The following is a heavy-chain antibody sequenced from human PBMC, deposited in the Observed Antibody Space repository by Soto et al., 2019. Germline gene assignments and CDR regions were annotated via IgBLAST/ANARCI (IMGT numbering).Heavy chain of an antibody. CDR1: GYTFTSYG. V-gene: IGHV1-18*01. J-gene: IGHJ4*02. Sequence: QVQLVQSGAEVKKPGASVKVSCKASGYTFTSYGISWLRQSPGQGLEWMGWISAYNGNTINAQKLQGIVTMTTDTSTKTAYMELRSMRSDVTAVYYCARGDADIHPGFYGYWGQGTLVTVSS. D-gene: IGHD3-10*01. CDR3: ARGDADIHPGFYGY. CDR2: ISAYNGNT.